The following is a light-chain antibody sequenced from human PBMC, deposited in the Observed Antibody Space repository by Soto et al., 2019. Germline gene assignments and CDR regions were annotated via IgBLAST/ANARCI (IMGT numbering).Light chain of an antibody. CDR1: RSNIGAGYD. CDR3: QSYDSSLSAVV. Sequence: QSVLTQPPSVSGAPGRRVTISCTGSRSNIGAGYDVHWYQQLPGTAPKLLIYGNSNRPSGVPDRFSGSKSGTSASLAITGLQAEDEADYCCQSYDSSLSAVVFGGGTKLTVL. V-gene: IGLV1-40*01. CDR2: GNS. J-gene: IGLJ2*01.